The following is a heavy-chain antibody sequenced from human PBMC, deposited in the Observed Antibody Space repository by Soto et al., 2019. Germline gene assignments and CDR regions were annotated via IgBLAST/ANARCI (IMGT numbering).Heavy chain of an antibody. Sequence: LRLSCAASGFTFSSYAMHWVRQAPGKGLEWVAVISYDGSNKYYADSVKGRFTISRDNSKNTLYLQMNSLRAEDTAVYYCAREYHSGWPLDYWGQGTLVTVSS. CDR3: AREYHSGWPLDY. CDR1: GFTFSSYA. D-gene: IGHD6-19*01. J-gene: IGHJ4*02. V-gene: IGHV3-30-3*01. CDR2: ISYDGSNK.